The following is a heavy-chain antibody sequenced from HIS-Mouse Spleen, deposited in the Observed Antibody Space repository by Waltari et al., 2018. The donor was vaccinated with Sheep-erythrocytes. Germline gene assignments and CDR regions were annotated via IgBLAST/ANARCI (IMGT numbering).Heavy chain of an antibody. CDR3: ARALIITMVRGVTSNWFDP. V-gene: IGHV4-31*11. D-gene: IGHD3-10*01. Sequence: QVQLQESGPGLVKPSQTLSLTCAVSGGSISSGGYYWSWIRQHPGKGLEWIGYIYYSGDTYYNPSLKSRVTISVDTSKNQFSLKQSSVTAADTAVYYCARALIITMVRGVTSNWFDPWGQGTLVTVSS. CDR2: IYYSGDT. CDR1: GGSISSGGYY. J-gene: IGHJ5*02.